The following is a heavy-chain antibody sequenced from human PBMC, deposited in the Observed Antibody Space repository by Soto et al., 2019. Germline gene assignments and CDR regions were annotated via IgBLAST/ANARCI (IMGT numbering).Heavy chain of an antibody. CDR3: ARIAAAGTYFPH. Sequence: QVQLQESGPGLVKPSGTLSLTCAVSGGAISSSNWWSWVRQPPGKGLEWIGEIYHSGSTNYNPSLSRRVXXXVXXSKNQFSLKLRSVPAADTAVYYCARIAAAGTYFPHWGQGTLVTVSS. CDR1: GGAISSSNW. D-gene: IGHD6-13*01. J-gene: IGHJ1*01. CDR2: IYHSGST. V-gene: IGHV4-4*02.